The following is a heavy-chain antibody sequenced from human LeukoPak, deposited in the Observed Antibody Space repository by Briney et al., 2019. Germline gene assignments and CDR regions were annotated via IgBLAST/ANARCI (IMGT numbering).Heavy chain of an antibody. Sequence: PGGSLRLSCAASGFTFSSFGMHWVRQAPGKGLEWVAFIRYDGSNKNYADSVKGRFTISRDNFKNTLYLQMNTLRAEDTAVYFCARETTISGGVAVAGPQSYIYYMDVWGKGTTVTISS. V-gene: IGHV3-30*02. D-gene: IGHD6-19*01. CDR1: GFTFSSFG. J-gene: IGHJ6*03. CDR2: IRYDGSNK. CDR3: ARETTISGGVAVAGPQSYIYYMDV.